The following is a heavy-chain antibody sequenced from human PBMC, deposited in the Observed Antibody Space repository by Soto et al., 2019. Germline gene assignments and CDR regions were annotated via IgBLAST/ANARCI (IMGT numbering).Heavy chain of an antibody. Sequence: PSETLSLTCAVYGGSFSGYYWSWIRQPPGKGLEWIGEINHSGSTNYNPSLKSRVTISVDTSKNQFSLKLSSVTAADTAVYYCARPPSYSYGSGSYYNYWGQGTLVTVSS. CDR2: INHSGST. V-gene: IGHV4-34*01. J-gene: IGHJ4*02. D-gene: IGHD3-10*01. CDR1: GGSFSGYY. CDR3: ARPPSYSYGSGSYYNY.